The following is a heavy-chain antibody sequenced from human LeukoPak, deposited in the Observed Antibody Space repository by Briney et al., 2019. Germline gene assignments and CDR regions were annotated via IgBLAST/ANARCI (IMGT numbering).Heavy chain of an antibody. CDR1: GYTFTGYY. CDR2: INPNSGGT. Sequence: GASVKVSCKASGYTFTGYYMHWVRQAPGQGLEWMGWINPNSGGTNYAQKFQGRVTITADESTSTAYMELSSLRSEDTAVYYCARGNYYGSGSSSFSGHYYYMDVWGKGTTVTISS. D-gene: IGHD3-10*01. V-gene: IGHV1-2*02. J-gene: IGHJ6*03. CDR3: ARGNYYGSGSSSFSGHYYYMDV.